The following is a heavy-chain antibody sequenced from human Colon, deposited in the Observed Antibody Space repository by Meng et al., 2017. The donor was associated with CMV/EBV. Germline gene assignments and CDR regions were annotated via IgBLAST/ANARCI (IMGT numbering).Heavy chain of an antibody. CDR1: GFNFNKFD. CDR3: AKGADYLNFWSGYAY. CDR2: IGGGGVNA. D-gene: IGHD3-3*01. Sequence: GGSLRLSCSASGFNFNKFDMSWVRQAPGKGLEWVSSIGGGGVNAYYTEAVKGRFTISRDNSRNTPYLELSSLRADDTAVYYCAKGADYLNFWSGYAYWGQGTLVTVSS. V-gene: IGHV3-23*01. J-gene: IGHJ4*02.